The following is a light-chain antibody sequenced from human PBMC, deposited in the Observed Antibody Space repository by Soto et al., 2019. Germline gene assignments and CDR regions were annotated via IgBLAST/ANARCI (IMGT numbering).Light chain of an antibody. V-gene: IGKV1-12*01. CDR2: TGS. CDR3: QQANSFPLT. J-gene: IGKJ4*01. CDR1: QGISNW. Sequence: DIQMTQSPSSVSASVGDRVSITCRASQGISNWLAWYQQKPGRAPKLLIYTGSSLQSGVPSRFSGTGSGTDFTLAISSLQPEDVATYYCQQANSFPLTFGGGTKVEIK.